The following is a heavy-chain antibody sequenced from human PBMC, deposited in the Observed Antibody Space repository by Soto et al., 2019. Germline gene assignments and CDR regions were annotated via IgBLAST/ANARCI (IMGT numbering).Heavy chain of an antibody. J-gene: IGHJ3*02. CDR3: AKVTNTAMVNDAFDT. CDR2: ISWNSGSI. Sequence: PGGSLRLSCAASGFTFDDYAMHWVLQAPGKGLEWVSGISWNSGSIGYADSVKGRFTISRDNAKNSLYLQMNSLRAEDTALYYCAKVTNTAMVNDAFDTWGQGTMVTVS. V-gene: IGHV3-9*01. D-gene: IGHD5-18*01. CDR1: GFTFDDYA.